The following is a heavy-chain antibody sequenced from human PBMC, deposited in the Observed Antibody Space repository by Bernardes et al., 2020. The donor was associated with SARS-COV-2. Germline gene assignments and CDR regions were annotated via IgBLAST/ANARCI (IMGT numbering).Heavy chain of an antibody. Sequence: GGSLRLCCAASRFTFSNYAMHWVRQAPGRGLEWVASIRCSGDSTYYSNSLKGRVTISRDNSKNTLFLQLNSLRAEDTALYYCAKGTIVVVVAASIFDSWGQGTLVTVSS. J-gene: IGHJ4*02. CDR3: AKGTIVVVVAASIFDS. CDR2: IRCSGDST. CDR1: RFTFSNYA. V-gene: IGHV3-23*01. D-gene: IGHD2-15*01.